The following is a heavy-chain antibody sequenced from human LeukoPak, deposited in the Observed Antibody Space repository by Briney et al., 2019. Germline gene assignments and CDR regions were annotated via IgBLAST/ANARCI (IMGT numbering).Heavy chain of an antibody. V-gene: IGHV1-18*01. J-gene: IGHJ4*02. CDR2: ISGFNGNT. Sequence: ASVKVSCKTSGYDFTNYGIQWVRQAPGQGLEWMGWISGFNGNTNNAQKLQGRVTMTKDTSTSTAYLELRSLTYDDTAVYYCARGGAAGFDYWSQGTLVTVSS. D-gene: IGHD3-16*01. CDR3: ARGGAAGFDY. CDR1: GYDFTNYG.